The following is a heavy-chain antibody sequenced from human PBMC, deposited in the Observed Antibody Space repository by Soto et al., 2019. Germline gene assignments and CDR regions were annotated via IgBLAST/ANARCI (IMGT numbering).Heavy chain of an antibody. CDR3: ASQPCGGDCYLSYPDY. V-gene: IGHV3-74*01. CDR2: INSDGSST. Sequence: GGSLRLSCAASGFTFSSYWMHWVRQAPGKGLVWVSRINSDGSSTSYADSVKGRFTISRDNAKNTLYLQMNSLRAEDTAVYYCASQPCGGDCYLSYPDYWGQGTLVTVSS. D-gene: IGHD2-21*02. CDR1: GFTFSSYW. J-gene: IGHJ4*02.